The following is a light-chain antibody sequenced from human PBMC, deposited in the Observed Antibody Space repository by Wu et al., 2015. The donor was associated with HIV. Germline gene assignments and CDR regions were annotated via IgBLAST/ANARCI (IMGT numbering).Light chain of an antibody. V-gene: IGKV3-15*01. J-gene: IGKJ5*01. CDR1: QSVSGH. CDR3: QQYNNWPSIT. Sequence: EIVMTQSPATLSVSPGERATLSCRASQSVSGHLAWYQQKPGQAPKLLMYEASTRATDIPARFGGSGSGTEFTLTISSLQSEDFAVYYCQQYNNWPSITFGQGTRLEIK. CDR2: EAS.